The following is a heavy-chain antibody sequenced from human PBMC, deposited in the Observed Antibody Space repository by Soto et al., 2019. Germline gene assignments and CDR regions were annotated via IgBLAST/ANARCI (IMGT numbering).Heavy chain of an antibody. J-gene: IGHJ5*02. Sequence: SVKVSCQASEGTFSISAISWVRQAPGQGLEWMGGIIPIFGTANYAQKFQGRVTITADESTSTAYMELSSLRSEDTAVYYCARAVTTKVDWFDPWGQGTLVTVSS. V-gene: IGHV1-69*13. CDR2: IIPIFGTA. CDR3: ARAVTTKVDWFDP. CDR1: EGTFSISA. D-gene: IGHD4-17*01.